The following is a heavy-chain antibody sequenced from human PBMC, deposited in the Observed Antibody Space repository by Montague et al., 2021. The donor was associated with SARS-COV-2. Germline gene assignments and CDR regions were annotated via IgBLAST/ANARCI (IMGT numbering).Heavy chain of an antibody. CDR3: ARGPHYCSGGDCF. V-gene: IGHV3-30*04. Sequence: SLRLSFAASGFSFSSSVMHWVRQAPGKGLEWVAVISYDGNIKNYIDSVKGRFTISRDNSKNTLSLQMNGLRPDDTAVYYCARGPHYCSGGDCFWGQGALVTVSS. J-gene: IGHJ4*02. CDR1: GFSFSSSV. CDR2: ISYDGNIK. D-gene: IGHD2-15*01.